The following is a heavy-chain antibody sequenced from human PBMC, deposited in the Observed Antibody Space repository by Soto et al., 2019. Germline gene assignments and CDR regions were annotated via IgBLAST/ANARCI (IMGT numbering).Heavy chain of an antibody. CDR2: IYWDDDK. CDR3: AHRLGGDYADY. J-gene: IGHJ4*02. V-gene: IGHV2-5*02. Sequence: GLDLEWLALIYWDDDKRYSPSLKSRLTITKDTSKNQVVLTMTNMDPVDTATYYCAHRLGGDYADYWGQGTLVTVSS.